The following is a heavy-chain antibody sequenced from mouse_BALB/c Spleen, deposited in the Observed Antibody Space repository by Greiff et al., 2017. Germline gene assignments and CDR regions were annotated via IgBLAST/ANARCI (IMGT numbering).Heavy chain of an antibody. J-gene: IGHJ3*01. CDR1: GYTFTDYA. CDR3: ARGGNYEAWFAY. D-gene: IGHD2-1*01. CDR2: ISTYYGDA. Sequence: QVQLKESGAELVRPGVSVKISCKGSGYTFTDYAMHWVKQSHAKSLEWIGVISTYYGDASYNQKFKGKATMTVDKSSSTAYMELARLTSEDSAIYYCARGGNYEAWFAYWGQGTLVTVSA. V-gene: IGHV1S137*01.